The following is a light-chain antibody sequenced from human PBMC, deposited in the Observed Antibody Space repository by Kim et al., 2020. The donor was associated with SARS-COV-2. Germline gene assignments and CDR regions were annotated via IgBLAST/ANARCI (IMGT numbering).Light chain of an antibody. J-gene: IGKJ1*01. Sequence: SASVGDRVTITCRASQDISNYLAWYQQKTGKVPKLLIYAASTLQSGVPSRFRGTGSGTDFTLTISSLQPEDVATYYCQKYYSDPSFGQGTKVDIK. CDR3: QKYYSDPS. CDR2: AAS. CDR1: QDISNY. V-gene: IGKV1-27*01.